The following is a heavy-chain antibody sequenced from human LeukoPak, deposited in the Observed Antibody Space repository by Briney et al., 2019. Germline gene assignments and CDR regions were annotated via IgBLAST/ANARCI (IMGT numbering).Heavy chain of an antibody. CDR3: ARGITIFGVVLDY. CDR1: GGSFSGYY. J-gene: IGHJ4*02. V-gene: IGHV4-34*01. D-gene: IGHD3-3*01. CDR2: INHSGST. Sequence: SETLSLTCAVYGGSFSGYYWSWIRQPPGKGLEWIGEINHSGSTNYNPSLRSRVTISVDTSKNQFSLKLSSVTAADTAAYYCARGITIFGVVLDYWGQGTLVTVSS.